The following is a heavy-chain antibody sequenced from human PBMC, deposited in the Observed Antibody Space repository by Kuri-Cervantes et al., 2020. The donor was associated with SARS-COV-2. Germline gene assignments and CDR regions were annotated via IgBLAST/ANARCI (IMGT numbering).Heavy chain of an antibody. D-gene: IGHD2-21*01. CDR2: ISYDGNTT. CDR3: ARDRVGVHDC. Sequence: GGSLRLSCAASGSTLSSYAIHWVRQAPGKGLEWVAFISYDGNTTYYAGSVKGRFTISRDNSRNSLFLQMNSLRTEDTAIYYCARDRVGVHDCWGQGTLVTVSS. V-gene: IGHV3-30-3*01. CDR1: GSTLSSYA. J-gene: IGHJ4*02.